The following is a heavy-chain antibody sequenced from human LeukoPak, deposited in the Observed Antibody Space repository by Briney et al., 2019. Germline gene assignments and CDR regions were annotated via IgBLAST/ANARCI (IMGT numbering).Heavy chain of an antibody. Sequence: PSETLSLTCIVSGGSISGSTYYWGWIRQPPVNGLEWIGSVYYSGNTYYNTSLKSRVTISVDTSKNQFSLRLTSVTAADTAVYYCARDVGARLPGFWGQGTLVTVSS. CDR3: ARDVGARLPGF. J-gene: IGHJ4*02. CDR2: VYYSGNT. V-gene: IGHV4-39*07. CDR1: GGSISGSTYY. D-gene: IGHD6-6*01.